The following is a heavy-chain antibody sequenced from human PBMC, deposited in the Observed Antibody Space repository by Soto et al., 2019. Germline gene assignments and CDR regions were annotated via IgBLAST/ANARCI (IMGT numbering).Heavy chain of an antibody. J-gene: IGHJ1*01. D-gene: IGHD3-22*01. Sequence: GGSLRLSCAASGFTLSSHWMSWVRQAPGKGLEWVANINQDGSEKYYVYSVKGRFTISRDNAKNSLYLQMDSLRAEDTAVYYCGRVMIVVCSEHWGPGSLVTVSS. CDR1: GFTLSSHW. V-gene: IGHV3-7*03. CDR3: GRVMIVVCSEH. CDR2: INQDGSEK.